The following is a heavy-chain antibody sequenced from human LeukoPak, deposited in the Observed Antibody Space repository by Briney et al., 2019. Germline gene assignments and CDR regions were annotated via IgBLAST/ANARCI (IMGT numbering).Heavy chain of an antibody. CDR3: EKAAGGGAFDY. V-gene: IGHV3-9*01. CDR2: ISWNSGSI. D-gene: IGHD3-10*01. Sequence: GRSLRLSCAASGFTFDDYAMHWVRQAPGKGLEWVSGISWNSGSIGYADSVKGRFTISRDNAKNSLYLQMNSLRAEDTALYYCEKAAGGGAFDYWGQGTLVTVSS. J-gene: IGHJ4*02. CDR1: GFTFDDYA.